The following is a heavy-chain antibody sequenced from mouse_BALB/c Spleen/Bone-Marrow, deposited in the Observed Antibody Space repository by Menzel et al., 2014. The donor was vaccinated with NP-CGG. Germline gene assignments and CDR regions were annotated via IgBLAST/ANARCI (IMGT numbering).Heavy chain of an antibody. D-gene: IGHD2-3*01. CDR1: GFTFTDYY. V-gene: IGHV7-3*02. J-gene: IGHJ2*01. Sequence: EVMLVESGGGLVQPGGSLGLSCATSGFTFTDYYMSWVRQPPGKALEWLGFIRNKANGCTTEYSASVKGRFTISRDNSQSILYLQMNTLRAEDSATYYCARYDVYYYFDYWGQGTTLTVSS. CDR2: IRNKANGCTT. CDR3: ARYDVYYYFDY.